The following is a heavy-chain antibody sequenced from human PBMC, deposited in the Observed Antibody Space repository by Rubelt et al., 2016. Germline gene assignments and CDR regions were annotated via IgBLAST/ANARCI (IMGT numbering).Heavy chain of an antibody. CDR2: ISYDGSNK. CDR3: ARDGPEQWLVPEFDY. J-gene: IGHJ4*02. V-gene: IGHV3-30*04. D-gene: IGHD6-19*01. Sequence: QVQLVESGGGVVQPGRSLRLYCAASGFTFSSYAMHWVRQAPGKGLEWVAVISYDGSNKYYADSVKGRFTISRDNSKNTLYLQMNSLRAEDTAVYYCARDGPEQWLVPEFDYWGQGTLVTVSS. CDR1: GFTFSSYA.